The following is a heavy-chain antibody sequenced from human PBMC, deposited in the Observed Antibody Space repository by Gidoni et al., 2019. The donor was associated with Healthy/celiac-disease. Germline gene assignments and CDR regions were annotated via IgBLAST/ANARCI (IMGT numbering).Heavy chain of an antibody. CDR3: VGPGIAAASLDY. D-gene: IGHD6-13*01. J-gene: IGHJ4*02. V-gene: IGHV4-39*01. Sequence: QLQLQESGPGLVKPSETLSLTCTVSGGSNSSSSYYWGWIRQPPGKGLEWIGSIYYSGSTYYNPSLKSRVTISVDTSKNQFSLKLSSVTAADTAVYYCVGPGIAAASLDYWGQGTLVTVSS. CDR2: IYYSGST. CDR1: GGSNSSSSYY.